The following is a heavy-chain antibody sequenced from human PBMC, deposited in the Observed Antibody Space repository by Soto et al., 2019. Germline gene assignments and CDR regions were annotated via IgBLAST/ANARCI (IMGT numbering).Heavy chain of an antibody. D-gene: IGHD3-9*01. CDR3: ARQLRGYDVLTGYFLGAAFDI. Sequence: SETLSLTCTVSGGSISSSSYYWGWICQPPGKGLEWVGTIYYSGSTYYDPSLKSRVTISVDTSQNQFSLNLSSVTAGDTAVFYCARQLRGYDVLTGYFLGAAFDIWGQGTMVTVSS. CDR1: GGSISSSSYY. CDR2: IYYSGST. V-gene: IGHV4-39*01. J-gene: IGHJ3*02.